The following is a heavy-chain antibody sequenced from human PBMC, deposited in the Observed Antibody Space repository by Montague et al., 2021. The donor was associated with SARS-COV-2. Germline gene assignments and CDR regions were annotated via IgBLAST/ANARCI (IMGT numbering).Heavy chain of an antibody. CDR3: ARGVGVLVYVYGMDV. CDR1: GGSISSGGYY. Sequence: TLSLTCTVSGGSISSGGYYWRWIRQHQGKGLEWNGYIYYSGSTNYNPTIKSRLTISVDTSKNQFSLKLSSVTAADTAVYYGARGVGVLVYVYGMDVWGQGTTVTVSS. V-gene: IGHV4-31*03. D-gene: IGHD2-8*01. J-gene: IGHJ6*02. CDR2: IYYSGST.